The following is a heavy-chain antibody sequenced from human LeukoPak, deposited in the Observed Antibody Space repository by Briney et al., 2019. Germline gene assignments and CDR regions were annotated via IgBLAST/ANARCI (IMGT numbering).Heavy chain of an antibody. CDR1: GFTFSSYQ. CDR2: ISSSGGTI. D-gene: IGHD4-17*01. V-gene: IGHV3-48*03. J-gene: IGHJ4*02. Sequence: PGGSLRLSCAASGFTFSSYQMNWVRQAPGKGLEWVSYISSSGGTIYYADSVKGRFTTSRDNAKNSLYLQMNSLRAEDAAVYYCARGNYGDYARSSFDYWGQGTLVTVSS. CDR3: ARGNYGDYARSSFDY.